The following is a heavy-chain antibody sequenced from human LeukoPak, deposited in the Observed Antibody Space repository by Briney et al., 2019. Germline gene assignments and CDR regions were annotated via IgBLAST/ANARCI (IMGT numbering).Heavy chain of an antibody. CDR2: ISGAVAGT. D-gene: IGHD2-15*01. V-gene: IGHV3-23*01. CDR1: LFTFTIYA. J-gene: IGHJ5*02. Sequence: GSLRLSCAPSLFTFTIYAMSSVPHTPGKGLECGSTISGAVAGTHSAHPVQGQFTISRDTPKTTLYIKMHSLRAEDTAVYYCVNDKLPRGGRFEPWGQGTLVTVSP. CDR3: VNDKLPRGGRFEP.